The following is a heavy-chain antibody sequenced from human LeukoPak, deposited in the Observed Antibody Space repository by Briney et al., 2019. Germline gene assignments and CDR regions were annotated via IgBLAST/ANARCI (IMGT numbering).Heavy chain of an antibody. CDR2: INPNSGGT. D-gene: IGHD6-19*01. Sequence: ASVKVSFKSSGYTFTVYYMHWVRQAPGQGLEWMGWINPNSGGTNYAQKFQGRVTMTRDTSISTAYMELSRLRSDDTAVYYCARPKYSSGWCDEAFDIWGHGTMVTVSS. V-gene: IGHV1-2*02. CDR3: ARPKYSSGWCDEAFDI. J-gene: IGHJ3*02. CDR1: GYTFTVYY.